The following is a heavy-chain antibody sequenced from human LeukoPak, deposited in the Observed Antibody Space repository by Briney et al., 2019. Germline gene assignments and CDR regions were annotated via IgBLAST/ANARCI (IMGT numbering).Heavy chain of an antibody. CDR3: ARGVSRDGYHGGAFDI. CDR1: GGSVSSYY. V-gene: IGHV4-4*07. J-gene: IGHJ3*02. Sequence: PSETLSLTCTVSGGSVSSYYWSWIRQPAGKGLEWIGRIYTSGSTNYNPSLKSRVTMSVDTSKNQFSLKLSSVTAADTAVYYCARGVSRDGYHGGAFDIWGQGTMVTVSS. D-gene: IGHD5-24*01. CDR2: IYTSGST.